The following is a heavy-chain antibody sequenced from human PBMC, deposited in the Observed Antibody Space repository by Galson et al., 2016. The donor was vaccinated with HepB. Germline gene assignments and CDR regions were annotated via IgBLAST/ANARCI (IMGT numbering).Heavy chain of an antibody. Sequence: SLRLSCAASGLIFRSYSMNWVRQAPGKGLEWVSYISSTSSTIFYADSVKGRFTIYRDIAKNSLYLQMNSLRDEDTAVYYCARDLGSYCSGGNSYGSGALDSWGQGQMVTVSS. J-gene: IGHJ3*02. CDR2: ISSTSSTI. D-gene: IGHD2-15*01. V-gene: IGHV3-48*02. CDR3: ARDLGSYCSGGNSYGSGALDS. CDR1: GLIFRSYS.